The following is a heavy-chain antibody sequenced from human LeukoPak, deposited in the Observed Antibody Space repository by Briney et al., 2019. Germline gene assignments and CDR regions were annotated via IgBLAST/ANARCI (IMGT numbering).Heavy chain of an antibody. Sequence: GTSVKVSCKASGFTFTNSALQWVRQARGQRLEWIGWIVVGSGNTNYAQKLQGRVTMTTDTSTSTAYMELRSLRSDDTAVYYCAREGWELELRTLIPDYWGQGTLVTVSS. D-gene: IGHD1-7*01. J-gene: IGHJ4*02. CDR2: IVVGSGNT. CDR3: AREGWELELRTLIPDY. CDR1: GFTFTNSA. V-gene: IGHV1-58*01.